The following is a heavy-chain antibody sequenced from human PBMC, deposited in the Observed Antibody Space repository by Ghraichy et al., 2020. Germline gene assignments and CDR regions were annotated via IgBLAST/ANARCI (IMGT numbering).Heavy chain of an antibody. CDR2: ISGSGGTT. CDR3: AKGRGYTDSSGYRALDV. J-gene: IGHJ6*02. D-gene: IGHD3-22*01. V-gene: IGHV3-23*01. Sequence: GGSLRLSCAASGFLFSSYAMSWVRQAPGKGLEWVSVISGSGGTTFYTDSVRGRFTISRDNSKNRVYLQINSLRAEDTAVYFCAKGRGYTDSSGYRALDVWGQGTTVTVFS. CDR1: GFLFSSYA.